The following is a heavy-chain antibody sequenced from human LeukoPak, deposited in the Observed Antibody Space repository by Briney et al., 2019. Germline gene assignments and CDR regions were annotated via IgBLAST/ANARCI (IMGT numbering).Heavy chain of an antibody. J-gene: IGHJ3*02. Sequence: GGSLRLSCAASGFTFSNYAISWVRQAPGKGLEWVSSVSASGIRTYYADSVKGRFTVSRDNSKNTVYLQMTTLRAEDTAVYYCAKAWPAARGAFDIWGQGTMVTVSS. CDR3: AKAWPAARGAFDI. V-gene: IGHV3-23*01. CDR2: VSASGIRT. D-gene: IGHD6-6*01. CDR1: GFTFSNYA.